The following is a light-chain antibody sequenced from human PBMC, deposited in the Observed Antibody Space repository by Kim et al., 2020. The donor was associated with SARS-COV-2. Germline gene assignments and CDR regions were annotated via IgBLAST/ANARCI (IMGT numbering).Light chain of an antibody. CDR1: QSVSSN. J-gene: IGKJ1*01. CDR2: GAS. V-gene: IGKV3-15*01. CDR3: QHYNNWPWT. Sequence: VSPGERAALSCRASQSVSSNLAWYPQKPGQPPRLLISGASARATGIPVRFSGSWSGTEFSLTISSLQSEDFAIYYCQHYNNWPWTFGQGTKVDIK.